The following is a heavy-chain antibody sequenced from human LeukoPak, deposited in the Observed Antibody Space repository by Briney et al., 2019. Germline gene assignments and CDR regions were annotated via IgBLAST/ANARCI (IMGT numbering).Heavy chain of an antibody. CDR3: ARDRGMMGDDAFDI. J-gene: IGHJ3*02. V-gene: IGHV4-59*01. CDR2: IYYSGST. Sequence: SETLSLTCVVSGGSISPYYWSWIRQPPGKGLEWIGYIYYSGSTNYNPSLKSRATISVDTSKNQFSLKLSSVTAADTAVYYCARDRGMMGDDAFDIWGQGTMVTVSS. D-gene: IGHD3-16*01. CDR1: GGSISPYY.